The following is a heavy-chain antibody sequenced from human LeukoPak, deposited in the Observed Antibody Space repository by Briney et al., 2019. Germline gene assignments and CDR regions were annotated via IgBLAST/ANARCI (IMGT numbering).Heavy chain of an antibody. CDR2: IYYSGST. V-gene: IGHV4-59*01. Sequence: KPSETLSLTCTVSGGSISSYCWSWIRQPPGKGLEWIGYIYYSGSTNYNPSLKSRVTISVDTSKNQFSLKLSSVTAADTAVYYCARIEGYCSGGSCYQTIDYWGQGTLVTVSS. CDR1: GGSISSYC. CDR3: ARIEGYCSGGSCYQTIDY. D-gene: IGHD2-15*01. J-gene: IGHJ4*02.